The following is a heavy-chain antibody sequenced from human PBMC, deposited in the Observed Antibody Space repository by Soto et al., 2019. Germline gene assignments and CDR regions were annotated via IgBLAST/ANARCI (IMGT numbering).Heavy chain of an antibody. D-gene: IGHD6-6*01. V-gene: IGHV3-23*01. CDR3: ARIEYSSSSASDY. Sequence: GGSLRLSCAASGFTFGNYAMSWVRQAPGKGLEWVSAISGGGGSTYYADSVQGRFTISRDNSKNTLYLQMNSLRAEDTAVYYCARIEYSSSSASDYWGQGTQVTVSS. J-gene: IGHJ4*02. CDR1: GFTFGNYA. CDR2: ISGGGGST.